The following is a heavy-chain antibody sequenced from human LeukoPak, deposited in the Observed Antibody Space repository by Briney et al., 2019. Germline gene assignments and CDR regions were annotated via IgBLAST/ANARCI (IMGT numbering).Heavy chain of an antibody. V-gene: IGHV3-30-3*01. CDR1: GFTFSSYA. CDR2: ISFDGSNK. Sequence: GGSLRLPCAASGFTFSSYAMHWVRQAPGKGLEWVAVISFDGSNKYYADSVKGRFTISRDNSKNTLYLQMNSLRAEDTAVYYCARDEQGIAVALVSEGVDYWGQGTLVTVSS. J-gene: IGHJ4*02. D-gene: IGHD6-19*01. CDR3: ARDEQGIAVALVSEGVDY.